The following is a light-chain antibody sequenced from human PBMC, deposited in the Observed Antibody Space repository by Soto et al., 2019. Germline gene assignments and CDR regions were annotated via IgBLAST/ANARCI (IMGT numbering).Light chain of an antibody. J-gene: IGLJ2*01. CDR1: SSNIGNNY. V-gene: IGLV1-51*01. CDR2: DNN. CDR3: GTWDSSVSAR. Sequence: QSVLTQPPSVSAAPGQKVTISCSGSSSNIGNNYVSWYQQLPGTAPKLLIYDNNKRPSGIPDRFSGSKSGTSATLGITGLQTGDEADYYCGTWDSSVSARFGGGTQLTVL.